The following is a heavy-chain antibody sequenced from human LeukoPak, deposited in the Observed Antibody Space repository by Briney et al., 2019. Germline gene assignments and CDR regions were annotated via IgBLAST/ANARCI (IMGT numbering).Heavy chain of an antibody. V-gene: IGHV3-7*01. J-gene: IGHJ6*02. CDR1: GFTFSSYW. CDR2: IKQDGSEK. Sequence: GGSLRLSCAASGFTFSSYWMSWVRQAPGKGLEWVANIKQDGSEKYYVDSVKGRFTISRDNAKNSLYLQMNSLRAEDTAVYYCARELGAVDYCGMDVWGQGTTVTVSS. D-gene: IGHD6-19*01. CDR3: ARELGAVDYCGMDV.